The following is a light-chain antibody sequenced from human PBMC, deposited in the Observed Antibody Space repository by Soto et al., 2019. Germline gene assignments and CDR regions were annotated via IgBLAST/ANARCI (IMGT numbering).Light chain of an antibody. CDR2: DAS. V-gene: IGKV1-33*01. CDR3: QQYDNLPLT. Sequence: DIQMTQSPSSLSASVGDRVTITCQASPDISNYLNWYQQKPGKAPKILLYDASNLETGVPSRFSGSGSGTDFTFTISSLQPEDIATYYCQQYDNLPLTFGGGTKVESK. J-gene: IGKJ4*01. CDR1: PDISNY.